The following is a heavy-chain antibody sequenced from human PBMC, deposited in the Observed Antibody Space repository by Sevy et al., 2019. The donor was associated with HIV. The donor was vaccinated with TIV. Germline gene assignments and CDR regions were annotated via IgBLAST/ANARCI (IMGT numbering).Heavy chain of an antibody. Sequence: GGSLRLSCAASGFPFSSYAMNWVRQAPGKGLEWVSAISGSASSTYYADSVKGRFTVSRDNSKNTLYLQMNSLRAEDTAVYYCARAGYYDISYGMDVWGQGTTVTVSS. CDR1: GFPFSSYA. V-gene: IGHV3-23*01. CDR2: ISGSASST. CDR3: ARAGYYDISYGMDV. J-gene: IGHJ6*02. D-gene: IGHD3-9*01.